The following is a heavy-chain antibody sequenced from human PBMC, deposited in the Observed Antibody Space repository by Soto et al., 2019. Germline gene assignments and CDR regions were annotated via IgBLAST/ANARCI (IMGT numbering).Heavy chain of an antibody. CDR1: GFTFRAYS. CDR2: ISSGSRTI. Sequence: GGSLRLSCAASGFTFRAYSMNWVRQAPGKGLEWISYISSGSRTIYYADSVKGRCTISRDNAKNSLFLHMNSLRDEDTAVYYCARDHGSGSYPSYLDFWGPGTLVTSPQ. V-gene: IGHV3-48*02. J-gene: IGHJ4*02. D-gene: IGHD1-26*01. CDR3: ARDHGSGSYPSYLDF.